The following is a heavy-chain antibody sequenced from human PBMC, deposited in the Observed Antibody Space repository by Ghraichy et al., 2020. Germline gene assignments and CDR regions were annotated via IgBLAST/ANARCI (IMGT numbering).Heavy chain of an antibody. Sequence: GGSLRLSCAASGFTFSSYAMHWVRQAPGKGLEWVAVISYDGSNKYYADSVKGRFTISRDNSKNTLYLQMNSLRAEDTAVYYCARDKGGSYTTYYFDYWGQGTLVTVSS. CDR3: ARDKGGSYTTYYFDY. CDR1: GFTFSSYA. V-gene: IGHV3-30-3*01. D-gene: IGHD1-26*01. J-gene: IGHJ4*02. CDR2: ISYDGSNK.